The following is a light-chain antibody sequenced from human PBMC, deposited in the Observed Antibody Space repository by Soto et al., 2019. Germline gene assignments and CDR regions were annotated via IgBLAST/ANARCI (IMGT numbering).Light chain of an antibody. Sequence: EIVLTQSPGTLSLSPCERATLSLRASQSVSSSYLAWYQQKPGQAPRLLIYGASSRATGIPDRFSGSGSGTDFTLTISRLEPEDFAVYYCQQYGSSPRTFGQGTKVDIK. J-gene: IGKJ1*01. CDR2: GAS. V-gene: IGKV3-20*01. CDR3: QQYGSSPRT. CDR1: QSVSSSY.